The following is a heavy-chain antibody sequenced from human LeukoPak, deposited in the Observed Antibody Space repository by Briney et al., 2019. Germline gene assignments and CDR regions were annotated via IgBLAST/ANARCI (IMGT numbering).Heavy chain of an antibody. J-gene: IGHJ4*02. D-gene: IGHD2-8*01. Sequence: ASVKVSCKASGYTFITYDINWVRQAPGQGLEWMGWMNPNSGNTGYAQKFQGRVTMTRNTSISTAYMELSSLRSDDTAVYYCARDDGMVYVKFVDFWGQGTPVTVSS. CDR2: MNPNSGNT. V-gene: IGHV1-8*01. CDR1: GYTFITYD. CDR3: ARDDGMVYVKFVDF.